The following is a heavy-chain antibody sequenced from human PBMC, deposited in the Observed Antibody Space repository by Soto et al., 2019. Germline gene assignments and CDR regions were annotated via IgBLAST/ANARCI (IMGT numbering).Heavy chain of an antibody. D-gene: IGHD2-2*01. CDR2: VYYSGSA. J-gene: IGHJ3*02. CDR1: GGSISSNAYY. V-gene: IGHV4-39*01. CDR3: ARHYGGGYCSSTSCYAFDI. Sequence: SETLSLTCTVSGGSISSNAYYWGWIRQPPGKGLEWIGSVYYSGSANYNPSLKSRVTISVDTSKNQFSLKLSSVTAADTAVYYCARHYGGGYCSSTSCYAFDIWGQGTMVTVSS.